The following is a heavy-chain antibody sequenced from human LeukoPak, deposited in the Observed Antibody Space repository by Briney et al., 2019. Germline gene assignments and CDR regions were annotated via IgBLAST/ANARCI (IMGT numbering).Heavy chain of an antibody. CDR1: GYTLTELS. CDR3: ATNYYGSGPLDY. Sequence: GASVKVTCKVSGYTLTELSMHWVRQAPGKGLEWMGGFDPEDGETIYAQKSQGRVTMTEDTSTDTAYMELSSLRSEDTAVYYCATNYYGSGPLDYWGQGTLVTVSS. V-gene: IGHV1-24*01. D-gene: IGHD3-10*01. CDR2: FDPEDGET. J-gene: IGHJ4*02.